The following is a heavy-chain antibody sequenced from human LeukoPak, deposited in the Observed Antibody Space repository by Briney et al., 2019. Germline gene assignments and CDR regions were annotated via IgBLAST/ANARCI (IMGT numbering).Heavy chain of an antibody. V-gene: IGHV1-8*01. CDR3: ARGGPYYYDSSGYYYDGLTDY. J-gene: IGHJ4*02. CDR2: MNPNSGNT. CDR1: GYTFTSYD. D-gene: IGHD3-22*01. Sequence: ASVKVSCKASGYTFTSYDINWVRQATGQGLEWMGWMNPNSGNTGYAQKFQGRVTMTRNTSISTAYMELSSLRSEDTAVYYCARGGPYYYDSSGYYYDGLTDYWGQGTLVTVS.